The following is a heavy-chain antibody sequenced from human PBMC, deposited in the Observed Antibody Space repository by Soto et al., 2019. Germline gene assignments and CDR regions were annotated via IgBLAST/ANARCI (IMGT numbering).Heavy chain of an antibody. D-gene: IGHD6-6*01. V-gene: IGHV1-46*03. CDR2: INPSGGST. CDR3: ASQDSSSSHPFDY. Sequence: ASVKVSCKASGYTFTSYAMHWVRQAPGQGLEWMGLINPSGGSTIYAQKFQGRVTMTRETSTSTVYMELSSLRSEDTAVYYCASQDSSSSHPFDYWGQGTLVTVSS. J-gene: IGHJ4*02. CDR1: GYTFTSYA.